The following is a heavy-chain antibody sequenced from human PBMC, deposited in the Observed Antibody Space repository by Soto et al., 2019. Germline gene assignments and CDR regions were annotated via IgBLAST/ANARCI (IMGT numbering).Heavy chain of an antibody. D-gene: IGHD5-18*01. CDR1: GGAFSSYA. Sequence: SVKVSCKASGGAFSSYAISWVRQAPGQGLEWMGGIIPIFGTANYAQKFQGRVTITADESTSTAYMELSSLRSEDTAVYYCARDSVDTAMAAYCYYYGMDVWGQGTTVTVSS. CDR3: ARDSVDTAMAAYCYYYGMDV. CDR2: IIPIFGTA. V-gene: IGHV1-69*13. J-gene: IGHJ6*02.